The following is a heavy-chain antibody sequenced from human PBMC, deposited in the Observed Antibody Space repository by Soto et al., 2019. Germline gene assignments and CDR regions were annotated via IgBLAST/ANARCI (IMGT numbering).Heavy chain of an antibody. V-gene: IGHV1-69*13. D-gene: IGHD3-22*01. CDR2: IIPIFGTA. CDR1: GGTISSYA. Sequence: ASVKVSCKASGGTISSYAISWVRQAPGQGLEWMGGIIPIFGTANYAQKFQGRVTITADESTSTAYMELSSLRSEDTAVYYCARGSDYDSSGYYYSWFDPWGQGTLVTVSS. CDR3: ARGSDYDSSGYYYSWFDP. J-gene: IGHJ5*02.